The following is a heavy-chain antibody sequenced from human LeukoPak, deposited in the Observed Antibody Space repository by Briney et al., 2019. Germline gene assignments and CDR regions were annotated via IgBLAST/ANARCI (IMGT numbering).Heavy chain of an antibody. D-gene: IGHD3-22*01. CDR1: GGSFSGYH. CDR2: INPSGST. Sequence: SETPSLTCAVYGGSFSGYHWTWIRQSPGKGLEWIGDINPSGSTYYNPSLKSRLTISVDTSKNQFSLKLRSVTAADTAVYYCARGRHDITMIVVVMTSVSYYLDVRGKGTTVTVS. CDR3: ARGRHDITMIVVVMTSVSYYLDV. V-gene: IGHV4-34*01. J-gene: IGHJ6*03.